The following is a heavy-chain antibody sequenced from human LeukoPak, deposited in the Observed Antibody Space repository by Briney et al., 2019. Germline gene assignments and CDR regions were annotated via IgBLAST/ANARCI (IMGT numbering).Heavy chain of an antibody. CDR2: IYYSGST. V-gene: IGHV4-39*07. D-gene: IGHD3-10*01. J-gene: IGHJ5*02. CDR3: ARGGYYAVDP. Sequence: SETLSLTCTVSGGSISSSSYYWGWIRQPPGKGLEWIGSIYYSGSTYYNPSLKSRVTISVDRSKNQFSLKLSSVTAADTAVYYCARGGYYAVDPWGQGTLVTVSS. CDR1: GGSISSSSYY.